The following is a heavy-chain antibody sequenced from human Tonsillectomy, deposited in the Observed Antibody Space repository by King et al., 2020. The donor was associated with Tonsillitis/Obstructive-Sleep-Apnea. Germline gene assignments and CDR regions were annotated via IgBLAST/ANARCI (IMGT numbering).Heavy chain of an antibody. CDR2: FDPEDGET. Sequence: QLVQSGAEVKKPGPSVKVSCKVSGYTLTELSLHWVRQAPGKGLEWMGGFDPEDGETIYAQKFQGRVTMTEDTTTDTAYMELSSLRSEDTAVYYCAASIVGAISGEYYFDYWGQGTLVTVSS. CDR3: AASIVGAISGEYYFDY. CDR1: GYTLTELS. V-gene: IGHV1-24*01. J-gene: IGHJ4*02. D-gene: IGHD1-26*01.